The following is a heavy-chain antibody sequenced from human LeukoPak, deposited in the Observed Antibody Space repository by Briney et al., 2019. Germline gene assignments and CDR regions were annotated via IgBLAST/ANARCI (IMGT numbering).Heavy chain of an antibody. Sequence: SETLSLTCSVTGVSISSSNWWSWDRQPPGKGLEWIGEIYHSGSTNYNPSLKSRVTISVDKSKNQFSLKLSSVTAADTAVYYCARGVYDGLDAFDIWGQGTMVTVSS. J-gene: IGHJ3*02. CDR3: ARGVYDGLDAFDI. CDR2: IYHSGST. V-gene: IGHV4-4*02. CDR1: GVSISSSNW. D-gene: IGHD3-16*01.